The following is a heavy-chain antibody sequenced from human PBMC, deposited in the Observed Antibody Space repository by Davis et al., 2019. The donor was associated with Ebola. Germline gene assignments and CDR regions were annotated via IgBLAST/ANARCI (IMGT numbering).Heavy chain of an antibody. D-gene: IGHD1-26*01. CDR2: ISDVGGAT. CDR3: AKSVEWERSFDF. J-gene: IGHJ4*02. V-gene: IGHV3-23*01. CDR1: GFSFRTYA. Sequence: PGGSLRLSCAASGFSFRTYAMNWVRQAPGKGLEWVSGISDVGGATYYADSVKGRFTISRDNYKNTVYLQMTSLRAEDPAVYYCAKSVEWERSFDFWGQGTLVTVSS.